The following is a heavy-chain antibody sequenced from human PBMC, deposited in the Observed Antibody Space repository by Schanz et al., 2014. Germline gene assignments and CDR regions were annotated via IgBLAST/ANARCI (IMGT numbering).Heavy chain of an antibody. CDR2: ISSSSSTI. CDR1: GFTFRTYL. V-gene: IGHV3-48*02. CDR3: AREGERKGMLPYYFDY. Sequence: EVQLVESGGGLVQPGGSLRLSCAASGFTFRTYLMNWVRQAPGKGLAWVSFISSSSSTIYYADSVKGRFTISRDNAKNSLYLQMNSLRDEDTAVYYCAREGERKGMLPYYFDYWGQGALVTVSS. D-gene: IGHD3-10*01. J-gene: IGHJ4*02.